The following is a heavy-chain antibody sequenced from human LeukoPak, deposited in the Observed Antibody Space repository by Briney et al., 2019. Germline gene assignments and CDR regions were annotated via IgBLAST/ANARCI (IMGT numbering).Heavy chain of an antibody. CDR2: IYYSGST. D-gene: IGHD1-7*01. CDR1: GYSISSGYC. CDR3: AREKAGTTAPFDY. J-gene: IGHJ4*02. Sequence: SETLSLTCAVSGYSISSGYCWGWIRQPPGKGLEWIGYIYYSGSTNYNPSLKSRVTISVDTSKNQFSLKLSSVTAADTAVYYCAREKAGTTAPFDYWGQGTLVTVSS. V-gene: IGHV4-61*01.